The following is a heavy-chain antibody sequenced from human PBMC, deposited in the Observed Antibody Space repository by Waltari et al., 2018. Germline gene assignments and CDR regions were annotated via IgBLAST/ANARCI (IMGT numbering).Heavy chain of an antibody. CDR1: GFTFNNYA. D-gene: IGHD2-21*02. J-gene: IGHJ5*02. CDR2: VSYTGNRT. V-gene: IGHV3-23*01. Sequence: EVQLLESGGGLVQPGGSLRLSCAASGFTFNNYAMNWVRPAPGKGLVGVSTVSYTGNRTYYADSVKGRFTSSRDNSKDTLYLQMNSLRDGDTAVYYCAKDRSSVVTAMDWFDPWGQGTLVTVSS. CDR3: AKDRSSVVTAMDWFDP.